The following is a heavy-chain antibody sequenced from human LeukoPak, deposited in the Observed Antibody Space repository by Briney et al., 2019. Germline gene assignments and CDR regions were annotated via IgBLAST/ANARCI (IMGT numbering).Heavy chain of an antibody. CDR3: ARAPDIVVVPAANYYFDY. CDR1: GGSFSGYY. CDR2: INHSGST. D-gene: IGHD2-2*01. V-gene: IGHV4-34*01. J-gene: IGHJ4*02. Sequence: PSETLSLTCAVYGGSFSGYYWSWIRQPPGKGLEWIGEINHSGSTNYNPSLKSRVTISVDTSKNQFSLKLSSVTAADTAVYYCARAPDIVVVPAANYYFDYWGQGTLVTVSS.